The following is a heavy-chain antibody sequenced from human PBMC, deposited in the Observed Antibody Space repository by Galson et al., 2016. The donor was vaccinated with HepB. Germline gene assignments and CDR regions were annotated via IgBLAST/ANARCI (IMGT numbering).Heavy chain of an antibody. CDR2: ISWNSGRI. CDR1: GFSISIYS. Sequence: SLRLSCAASGFSISIYSMYWVRQAPGKGLEWVSGISWNSGRIAYADSVKGRFTISRDNAKNSLFLEMNSLRAEDTALYYCAKDMRAGDYARRAFDIWGQGTMVLVSS. D-gene: IGHD4-17*01. CDR3: AKDMRAGDYARRAFDI. J-gene: IGHJ3*02. V-gene: IGHV3-9*01.